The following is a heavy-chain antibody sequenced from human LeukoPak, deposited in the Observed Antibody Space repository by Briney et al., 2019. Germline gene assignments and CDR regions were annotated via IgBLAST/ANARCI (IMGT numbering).Heavy chain of an antibody. V-gene: IGHV1-69*05. CDR3: ARDSYPPIAAGGTGLSPFDY. J-gene: IGHJ4*02. CDR2: IIPIFGTA. D-gene: IGHD6-13*01. CDR1: GGTFSSYA. Sequence: ASVKVSCKASGGTFSSYAISWVRQAPGQGLEWMGRIIPIFGTANYAQKFQGRVTITTDESTSTAYMELSSLRCEDTAVYYCARDSYPPIAAGGTGLSPFDYWGQGTLVTVSS.